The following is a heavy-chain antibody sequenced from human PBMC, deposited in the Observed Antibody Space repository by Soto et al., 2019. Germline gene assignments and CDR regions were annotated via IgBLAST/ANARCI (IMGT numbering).Heavy chain of an antibody. J-gene: IGHJ6*02. CDR1: GYTFTSYG. Sequence: ASVKVSCKASGYTFTSYGISWVRQAPGQGLEWMGWISAYNGNTNYAQKLQGRVTMTTDTSTSTAYMELRSLRSDDTAVYYCAIGYCSSTSCYKTWSIPYYGMDVWGQGTTVTAP. CDR3: AIGYCSSTSCYKTWSIPYYGMDV. CDR2: ISAYNGNT. D-gene: IGHD2-2*02. V-gene: IGHV1-18*01.